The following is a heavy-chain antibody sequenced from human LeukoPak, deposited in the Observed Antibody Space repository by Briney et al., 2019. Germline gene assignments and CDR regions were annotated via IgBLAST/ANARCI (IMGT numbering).Heavy chain of an antibody. D-gene: IGHD5-12*01. V-gene: IGHV3-23*01. Sequence: GGSLRLSCAASGFTFSSYGMSWVRQAPGKGLEWVSGISGSGGSTNYADSVRGRFTISRDNSKNTLYLQMNSLRAEDTAVYYCAKYSGYGWPCDYWGQGTLVTVSS. CDR2: ISGSGGST. CDR3: AKYSGYGWPCDY. CDR1: GFTFSSYG. J-gene: IGHJ4*02.